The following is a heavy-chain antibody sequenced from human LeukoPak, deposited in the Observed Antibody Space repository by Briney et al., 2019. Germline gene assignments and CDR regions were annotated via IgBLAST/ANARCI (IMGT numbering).Heavy chain of an antibody. Sequence: GGSLRLSCAASGFTFSRYDMHWVRQGTGKNLEWVSAIGTAGDTYYPDSVKGRFTISRDNAKNSLYLQMNSLRAEDTAVYYCARVPRELITMVRGIISPGGFDYWGQGTLVTVSS. J-gene: IGHJ4*02. V-gene: IGHV3-13*01. D-gene: IGHD3-10*01. CDR1: GFTFSRYD. CDR3: ARVPRELITMVRGIISPGGFDY. CDR2: IGTAGDT.